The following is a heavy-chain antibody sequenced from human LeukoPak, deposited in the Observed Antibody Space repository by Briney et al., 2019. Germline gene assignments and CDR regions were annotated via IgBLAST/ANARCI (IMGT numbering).Heavy chain of an antibody. J-gene: IGHJ4*02. CDR3: ERDRRVMTTVTLVDY. V-gene: IGHV3-23*01. CDR2: ISGSGGST. CDR1: GFTSSFYG. D-gene: IGHD4-11*01. Sequence: PGGSLRLSCAASGFTSSFYGMSWVRQAPGKGLEWVSGISGSGGSTYYADSVKGRFTISRDNSKNTLYLQMNSLRAADTAVYYCERDRRVMTTVTLVDYWGQGTLVTVSS.